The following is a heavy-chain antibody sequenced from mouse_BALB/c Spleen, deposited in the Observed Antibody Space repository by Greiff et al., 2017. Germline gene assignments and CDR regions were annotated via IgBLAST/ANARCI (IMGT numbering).Heavy chain of an antibody. Sequence: QVQLQQSGAELVKPGASVKLSCKASGYTFTSYWMHWVKQRPGQGLEWIGEINPSNGRTNYNEKFKSKATLTVDKSSSTAYMQLSSLTSEDSAVYYCARKGDFTTFDYWGQGTTLTVSS. CDR2: INPSNGRT. CDR1: GYTFTSYW. D-gene: IGHD1-1*01. CDR3: ARKGDFTTFDY. J-gene: IGHJ2*01. V-gene: IGHV1S81*02.